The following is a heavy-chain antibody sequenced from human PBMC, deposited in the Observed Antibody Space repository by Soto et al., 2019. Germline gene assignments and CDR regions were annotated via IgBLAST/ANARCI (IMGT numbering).Heavy chain of an antibody. J-gene: IGHJ6*02. D-gene: IGHD6-13*01. V-gene: IGHV1-8*01. CDR1: GYTFTSYD. CDR3: ARRGSRSGWYYDYYYGMDV. Sequence: QVQLVQSGAEVKKPGASVKVSCTASGYTFTSYDINWVRQATGQGLEWMGWMNANSGNTGYAQMSQGRVTLTTHTSITTAYMELRSMRSEDTTLYHCARRGSRSGWYYDYYYGMDVWGQGTMVTVSS. CDR2: MNANSGNT.